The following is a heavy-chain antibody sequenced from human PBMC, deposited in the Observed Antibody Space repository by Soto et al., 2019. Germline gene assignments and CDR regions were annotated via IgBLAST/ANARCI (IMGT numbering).Heavy chain of an antibody. Sequence: EVQLVETGGVLVQPGGSLRLSCAASGFSFNTFWMHWVRQPPGKGLVWVSRINSDGSSTDYADSVKGRFTISRDNAKNTLYLQMNSLRAEDTAVYYCARYCTGGSCSHGFDYWGQGSLVTVSS. CDR3: ARYCTGGSCSHGFDY. CDR1: GFSFNTFW. V-gene: IGHV3-74*01. D-gene: IGHD2-15*01. CDR2: INSDGSST. J-gene: IGHJ4*02.